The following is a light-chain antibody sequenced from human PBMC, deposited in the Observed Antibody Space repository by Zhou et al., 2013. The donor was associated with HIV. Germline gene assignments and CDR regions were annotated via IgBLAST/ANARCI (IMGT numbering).Light chain of an antibody. CDR2: AAS. J-gene: IGKJ4*01. CDR3: QQGNXFPLT. CDR1: QSISFY. V-gene: IGKV1-39*01. Sequence: DIQMTQSPTSLSASVGDRVTITCRASQSISFYLSWYQQTPGKAPKFLISAASSLQSGVPLRFSGSGSGTVFTLTISSLQPEDFATYYCQQGNXFPLTFGGGTKGGDQT.